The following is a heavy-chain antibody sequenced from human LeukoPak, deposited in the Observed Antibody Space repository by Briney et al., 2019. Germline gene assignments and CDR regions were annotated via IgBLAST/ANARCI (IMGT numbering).Heavy chain of an antibody. D-gene: IGHD3-3*01. CDR2: ISSSGSTI. CDR1: GFTFSSYE. Sequence: GGSLRLSCAASGFTFSSYEMNWVRQAPGKGLEWVPYISSSGSTIYYADSVKGRFTISRDNAKNSLYLQMNSLRAEDTAVYYCANGSPATIFGVVAMGYWGQGTLVIVSS. J-gene: IGHJ4*02. V-gene: IGHV3-48*03. CDR3: ANGSPATIFGVVAMGY.